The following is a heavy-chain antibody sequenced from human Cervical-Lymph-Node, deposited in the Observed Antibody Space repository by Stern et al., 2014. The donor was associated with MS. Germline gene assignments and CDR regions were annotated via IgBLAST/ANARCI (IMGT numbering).Heavy chain of an antibody. CDR1: GGPLTSYA. CDR3: AGSYSGSYKELDY. CDR2: IIPILRAT. V-gene: IGHV1-69*13. D-gene: IGHD1-26*01. J-gene: IGHJ4*02. Sequence: DQLVESGAVVRQPGSSVKVSCKASGGPLTSYAISWVRQAPGQGLEWMGVIIPILRATTYAQKFQGRVTITADESTSTGYMELSSMRSEDTALYYCAGSYSGSYKELDYWGRGTLVTVSS.